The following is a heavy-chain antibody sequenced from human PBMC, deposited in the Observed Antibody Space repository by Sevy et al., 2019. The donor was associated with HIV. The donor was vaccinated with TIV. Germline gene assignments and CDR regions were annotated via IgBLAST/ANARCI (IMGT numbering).Heavy chain of an antibody. J-gene: IGHJ4*01. CDR1: GFTFSSYW. Sequence: GGSLRLSCAASGFTFSSYWMSWVRQAPGKGLEWVANIKQDGSEKYYVDSVKGRFTISRDNAKNSLYLQMNSLRAEGTAVYYSAVDQRVKYCSGGSCYSRSPFDDWGQGTLVTVSS. CDR3: AVDQRVKYCSGGSCYSRSPFDD. D-gene: IGHD2-15*01. CDR2: IKQDGSEK. V-gene: IGHV3-7*03.